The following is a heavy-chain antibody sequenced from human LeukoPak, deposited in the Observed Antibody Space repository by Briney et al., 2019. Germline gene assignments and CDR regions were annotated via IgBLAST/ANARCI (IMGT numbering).Heavy chain of an antibody. CDR2: ISSGGST. Sequence: GGSLRLSCAASGFTFSNNYMNWVRQAPGKGLEWVSVISSGGSTDYADSVKGRFTISRDNSKNTLHLQMNSLRAEDTAVYYCARGAFDWGQGTLVTVSS. CDR3: ARGAFD. J-gene: IGHJ4*02. D-gene: IGHD3-3*02. CDR1: GFTFSNNY. V-gene: IGHV3-53*01.